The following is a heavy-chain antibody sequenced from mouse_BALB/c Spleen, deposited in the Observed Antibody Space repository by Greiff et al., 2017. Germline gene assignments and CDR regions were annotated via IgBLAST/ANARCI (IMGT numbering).Heavy chain of an antibody. D-gene: IGHD2-10*01. CDR2: IDPSDSET. CDR3: ARSPYYYAMDY. Sequence: VQLQESGPQLVRPGASVKISCKASGYSFTSYWMHWVKQRPGQGLEWIGMIDPSDSETRLNQKFKDKATLTVDKSSSTAYMQLSSPTSEDSAVYYCARSPYYYAMDYWGQGTSVTVSA. CDR1: GYSFTSYW. V-gene: IGHV1S126*01. J-gene: IGHJ4*01.